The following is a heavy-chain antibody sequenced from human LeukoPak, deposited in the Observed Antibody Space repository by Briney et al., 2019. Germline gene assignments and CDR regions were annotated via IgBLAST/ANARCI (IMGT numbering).Heavy chain of an antibody. V-gene: IGHV4-59*01. J-gene: IGHJ3*02. CDR2: ISYSGST. D-gene: IGHD2-2*01. Sequence: PSETLSLTCTVSGDSISTYSWTYIRQPPGKGLEWIGNISYSGSTKYNPSLKSRVTISLDTSKNQFSLKLSSVTAADTAVYYCVRGYQLLPDAFDIWGQGTMVTVSS. CDR3: VRGYQLLPDAFDI. CDR1: GDSISTYS.